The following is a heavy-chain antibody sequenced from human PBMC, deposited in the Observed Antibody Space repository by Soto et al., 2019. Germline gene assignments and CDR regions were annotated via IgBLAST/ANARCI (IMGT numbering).Heavy chain of an antibody. D-gene: IGHD4-4*01. J-gene: IGHJ5*02. CDR2: IYYSGST. V-gene: IGHV4-39*01. Sequence: PSETLSLTCTVSSGSISSSSYYWGWVRQPPGKGLEWIGSIYYSGSTYYNPSLKSRLTISVDTSKNQFSLKLSSVTAADTAVYYCARAYDYSSNWFDPWGQGTLVTVSS. CDR1: SGSISSSSYY. CDR3: ARAYDYSSNWFDP.